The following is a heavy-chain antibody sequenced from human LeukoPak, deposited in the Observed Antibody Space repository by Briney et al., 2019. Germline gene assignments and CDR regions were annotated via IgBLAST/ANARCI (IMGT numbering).Heavy chain of an antibody. Sequence: PSETLSLTCTVYGGSINSYCWSWIRQPPGKGLEWIGYIYYSGSTNYNPSLKSRVTISVDTSKNQFSLKLSSVTAADTAVYYCAAGAYGDYVAWFDPWGQGTLVTVSS. CDR1: GGSINSYC. J-gene: IGHJ5*02. CDR3: AAGAYGDYVAWFDP. D-gene: IGHD4-17*01. V-gene: IGHV4-59*01. CDR2: IYYSGST.